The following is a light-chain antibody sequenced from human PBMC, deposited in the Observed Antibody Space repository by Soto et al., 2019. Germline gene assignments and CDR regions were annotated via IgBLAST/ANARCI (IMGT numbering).Light chain of an antibody. V-gene: IGKV1-33*01. CDR1: QDISNY. CDR3: HQYYNLLLT. J-gene: IGKJ4*01. Sequence: DIQMTQSPSSLSASVGDRVTITCQASQDISNYLNWYQQKSGKAPKLLIYDASNLETGVPSRFGASGSGTAITFTITSLPPEDLPTYYWHQYYNLLLTFGGGTKVEIK. CDR2: DAS.